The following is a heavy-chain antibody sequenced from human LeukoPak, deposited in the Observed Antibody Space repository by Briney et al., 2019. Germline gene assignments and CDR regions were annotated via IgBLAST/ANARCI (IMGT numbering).Heavy chain of an antibody. CDR2: IYTSGST. CDR1: GGSISSYY. Sequence: SETLSLTCTVSGGSISSYYWSWIRQPAGKGLEWIGRIYTSGSTNYNPSLKSRVTMSVDTSKNQFSLKLSSVTAADTAVYYCASMSTPVGATTIDYWGQGTLVTVSS. D-gene: IGHD1-26*01. V-gene: IGHV4-4*07. CDR3: ASMSTPVGATTIDY. J-gene: IGHJ4*02.